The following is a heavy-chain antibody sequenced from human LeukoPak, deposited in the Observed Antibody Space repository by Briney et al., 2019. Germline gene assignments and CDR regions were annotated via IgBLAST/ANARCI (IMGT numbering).Heavy chain of an antibody. Sequence: GGSLRLSCAASGFTYSSHWMSWVRRAPGKGLEWMANINQDGSEKYYVDSVKGRFTISRDNAKNSLYLQMNSLRAEDTAMYYCARAYCSGGSCYSDWYFDLWGRGTLVTVSS. CDR2: INQDGSEK. CDR3: ARAYCSGGSCYSDWYFDL. V-gene: IGHV3-7*01. CDR1: GFTYSSHW. D-gene: IGHD2-15*01. J-gene: IGHJ2*01.